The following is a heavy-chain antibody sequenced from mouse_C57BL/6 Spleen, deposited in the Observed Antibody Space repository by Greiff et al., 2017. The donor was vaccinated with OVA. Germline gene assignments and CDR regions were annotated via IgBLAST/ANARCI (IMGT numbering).Heavy chain of an antibody. CDR2: IDPSDSDT. V-gene: IGHV1-69*01. J-gene: IGHJ4*01. CDR1: GYTFTSYW. Sequence: QVQLQQPGAELVMPGASVKLSCKASGYTFTSYWMHWVKQRPGQGLEWIGEIDPSDSDTNYNQKFKGKSTLTVDKSSSTAYMQLSSLTSEDSAVYYCARSLLDYGCCDMDFWGQGTSGTGSS. CDR3: ARSLLDYGCCDMDF. D-gene: IGHD2-4*01.